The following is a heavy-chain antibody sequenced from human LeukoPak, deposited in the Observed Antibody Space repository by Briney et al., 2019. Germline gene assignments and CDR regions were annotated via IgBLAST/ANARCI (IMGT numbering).Heavy chain of an antibody. CDR2: IIGSGGDT. CDR3: SKGTLGHCSGSSCYPLDY. J-gene: IGHJ4*02. Sequence: GRSLRLSCAASGFTFSDHYMDWVRQVPEKGLEWLASIIGSGGDTYYTDSVKGRFSISRDNSNNTLYLQMSGLRAEDTAVYYCSKGTLGHCSGSSCYPLDYWGRGTLVTVSS. V-gene: IGHV3-23*01. CDR1: GFTFSDHY. D-gene: IGHD2-2*01.